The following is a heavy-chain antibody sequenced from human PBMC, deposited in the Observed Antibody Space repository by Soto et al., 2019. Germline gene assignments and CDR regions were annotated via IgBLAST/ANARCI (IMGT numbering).Heavy chain of an antibody. V-gene: IGHV3-30-3*01. J-gene: IGHJ6*02. Sequence: WWSLRLSCAASGFTFSSYAMHWVRQAPGKGLEWVAVISYDGSNKYYADSVKGRFTISRDNSKNTLYLQMNSLRAEDTAVYYCAREGVLFGSPARTTSRTPYGMDVWGQGTTVTVSS. CDR2: ISYDGSNK. CDR1: GFTFSSYA. D-gene: IGHD2-2*01. CDR3: AREGVLFGSPARTTSRTPYGMDV.